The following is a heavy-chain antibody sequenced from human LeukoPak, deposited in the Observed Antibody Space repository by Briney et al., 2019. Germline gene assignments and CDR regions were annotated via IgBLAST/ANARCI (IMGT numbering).Heavy chain of an antibody. CDR1: GYTFTSYG. V-gene: IGHV1-8*03. D-gene: IGHD3-9*01. CDR3: ARGVYDILTETYYYHYMDV. Sequence: ASVKVSCKASGYTFTSYGISWVRQAPGQGLEWMGWMNPNSGNTGYAQKFQGRVTITRNTSISTAYMELSSLRSEDTAVYYCARGVYDILTETYYYHYMDVWGKGTTVTVSS. CDR2: MNPNSGNT. J-gene: IGHJ6*03.